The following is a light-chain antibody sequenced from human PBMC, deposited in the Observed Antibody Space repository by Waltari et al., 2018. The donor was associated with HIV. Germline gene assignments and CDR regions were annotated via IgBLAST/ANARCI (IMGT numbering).Light chain of an antibody. Sequence: QSVLTQSPSASGTPGQRVTIFCSGTSSNIETNTLNWYQHIPGTAPKLLICSDNLRPSGVPDRFSASKSGTSGSLAISGLQSGDEAAYYCAAWDDRLHGWVFGGGTKLTVL. J-gene: IGLJ3*02. CDR3: AAWDDRLHGWV. V-gene: IGLV1-44*01. CDR2: SDN. CDR1: SSNIETNT.